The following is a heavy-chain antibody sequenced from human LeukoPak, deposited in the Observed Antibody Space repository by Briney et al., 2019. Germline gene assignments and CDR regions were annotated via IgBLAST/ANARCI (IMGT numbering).Heavy chain of an antibody. CDR2: INPSSGGT. V-gene: IGHV1-2*02. CDR3: ATSHTSRYFDWLLLGY. D-gene: IGHD3-9*01. CDR1: GYNFTGRY. J-gene: IGHJ4*02. Sequence: ASVKVSCKASGYNFTGRYMHWVRQAPGQALEWMGWINPSSGGTSYAQKFQGRVTMTRDTSISTAYMELSRLRSDDTAVYYCATSHTSRYFDWLLLGYWGQGTLVTVSS.